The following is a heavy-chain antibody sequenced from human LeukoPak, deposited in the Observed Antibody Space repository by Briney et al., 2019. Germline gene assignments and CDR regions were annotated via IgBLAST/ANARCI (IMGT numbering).Heavy chain of an antibody. CDR2: INNDGSTT. J-gene: IGHJ4*02. D-gene: IGHD2-21*02. V-gene: IGHV3-74*01. CDR3: ARGSKVVLTALFDC. Sequence: PGGSLRLSCAASGFTFSSYWMHWVRHAPGKGLVWVSRINNDGSTTSYADSVKGRFTISRDNAKNTLYLQMNSLRAEDTAVYYCARGSKVVLTALFDCWGQGTLVTVCS. CDR1: GFTFSSYW.